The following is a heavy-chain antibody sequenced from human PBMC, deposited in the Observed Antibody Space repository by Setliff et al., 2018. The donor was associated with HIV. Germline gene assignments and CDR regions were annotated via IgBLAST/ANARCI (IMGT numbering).Heavy chain of an antibody. Sequence: SVKVSCKASGGTFSSYAISWVRQAPGQGLEWMGGIIPILGIANYAQRFQGRVTVTTDTSTSTAYMELRSLRSDDTAVYFCARVGPFEFDSSGYAEFWGQGTPVTVS. CDR2: IIPILGIA. CDR3: ARVGPFEFDSSGYAEF. J-gene: IGHJ4*02. D-gene: IGHD3-22*01. CDR1: GGTFSSYA. V-gene: IGHV1-69*10.